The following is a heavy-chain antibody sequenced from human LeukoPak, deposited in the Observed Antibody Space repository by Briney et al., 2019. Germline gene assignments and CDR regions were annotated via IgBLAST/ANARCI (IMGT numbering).Heavy chain of an antibody. J-gene: IGHJ4*02. CDR3: TYAFWSGYYTRNFGY. Sequence: GGSLRLSCAASGFTFSGSAMHWVRQASGRGLEWVGRIRSKANSYATAYAASVKGRFTISRDDSKNTAYLQMNSLKTEDTAVYYCTYAFWSGYYTRNFGYWGQGTLVTVSS. V-gene: IGHV3-73*01. CDR2: IRSKANSYAT. CDR1: GFTFSGSA. D-gene: IGHD3-3*01.